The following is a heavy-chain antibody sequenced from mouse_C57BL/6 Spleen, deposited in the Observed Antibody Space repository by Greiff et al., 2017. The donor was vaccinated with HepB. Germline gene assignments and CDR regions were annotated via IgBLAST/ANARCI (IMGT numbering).Heavy chain of an antibody. CDR1: GYTFTDYY. V-gene: IGHV1-26*01. CDR3: AREGLTGPYFDY. D-gene: IGHD4-1*01. J-gene: IGHJ2*01. CDR2: INPNNGGT. Sequence: EVQLQQSGPELVKPGASVKISCKASGYTFTDYYMNWVKQSHGKSLEWIGDINPNNGGTSYNQKFKGKATLTVDKSSSTAYMELRSLTSEDSAVYYCAREGLTGPYFDYWGQGTTLTVSS.